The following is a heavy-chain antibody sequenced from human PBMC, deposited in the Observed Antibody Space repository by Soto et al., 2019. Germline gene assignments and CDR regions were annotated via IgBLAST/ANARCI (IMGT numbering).Heavy chain of an antibody. V-gene: IGHV2-5*02. J-gene: IGHJ4*02. D-gene: IGHD6-13*01. CDR3: VRGLYSKTSFDY. CDR1: GFSLNTGDVG. Sequence: QITLNESGPTLVRPTQTLTLTCTFSGFSLNTGDVGVGWIRQPPGEALEWLALINWDDDKRYSPSLSSSLTITKDTSKNQVVLTLATVDPVDTATYYCVRGLYSKTSFDYWGQGTLVTVSS. CDR2: INWDDDK.